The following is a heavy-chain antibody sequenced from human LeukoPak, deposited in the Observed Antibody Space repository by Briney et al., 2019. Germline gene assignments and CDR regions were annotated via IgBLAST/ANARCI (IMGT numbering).Heavy chain of an antibody. CDR2: ISYDGSNK. D-gene: IGHD5-24*01. V-gene: IGHV3-30-3*01. CDR1: GFTFSSYA. CDR3: ARDRDGYNSDY. J-gene: IGHJ4*02. Sequence: PGGSLRLSCAASGFTFSSYAMHWVRQAPGKGLEWVAAISYDGSNKYYADSVKGRFTISRDNSKNTLYLQMNSLRAEDTAVYYCARDRDGYNSDYWGQGTLVTVSS.